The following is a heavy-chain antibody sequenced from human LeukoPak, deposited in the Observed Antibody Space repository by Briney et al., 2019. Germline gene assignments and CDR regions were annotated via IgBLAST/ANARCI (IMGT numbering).Heavy chain of an antibody. D-gene: IGHD5-18*01. J-gene: IGHJ4*02. CDR3: ARTVGYSYGYPYYFDY. CDR2: IKQDGTDG. Sequence: GGSLRLSCAASGFIFSDYWMTWVRQAPGKGLEWVANIKQDGTDGNYVDSAKGRFIISRDNARNSLYLQMNSLRAEDTAIYYCARTVGYSYGYPYYFDYWGQGTLATVSS. CDR1: GFIFSDYW. V-gene: IGHV3-7*01.